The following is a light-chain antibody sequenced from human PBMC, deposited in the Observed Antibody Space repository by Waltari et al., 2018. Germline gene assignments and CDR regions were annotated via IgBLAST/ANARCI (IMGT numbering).Light chain of an antibody. CDR2: SAT. Sequence: AIQMTRSPASLSASVGDRVTITCRASQAIRNDLGWYQQKPGKAPKLLIFSATRLQSGVPSRFSGSGSGTDFTLTISSLQPEDFATYYCLQDDKYPLTFGGGTKVEIK. J-gene: IGKJ4*01. CDR1: QAIRND. CDR3: LQDDKYPLT. V-gene: IGKV1-6*01.